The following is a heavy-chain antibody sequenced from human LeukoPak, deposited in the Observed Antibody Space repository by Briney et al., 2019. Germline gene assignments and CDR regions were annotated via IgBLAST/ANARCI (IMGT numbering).Heavy chain of an antibody. Sequence: GGSLRLSCAASGFTFSSYWMSWVRQAPGKGLEWVANIKQDGSEKYYVDSVKGRFTISRDNAKNSLYLQMNSLRAEDTAVYYCAREYYYDSSGYYRLDYFDYWGQGTLVTVSS. CDR3: AREYYYDSSGYYRLDYFDY. CDR2: IKQDGSEK. J-gene: IGHJ4*02. D-gene: IGHD3-22*01. CDR1: GFTFSSYW. V-gene: IGHV3-7*03.